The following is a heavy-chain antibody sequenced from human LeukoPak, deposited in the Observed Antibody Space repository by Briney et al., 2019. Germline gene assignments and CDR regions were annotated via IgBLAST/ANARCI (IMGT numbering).Heavy chain of an antibody. CDR3: ARGSGGSGSSRFDP. V-gene: IGHV3-20*04. CDR2: INWNGGST. Sequence: PGGSLRLSCAASGFTFDDYGMSWVRQAPGKGLEWVSGINWNGGSTGYADSVKGRFTISRDNAKNSLYLQMNSLRAEDTAVYYCARGSGGSGSSRFDPWGQGTLVTVSS. J-gene: IGHJ5*02. D-gene: IGHD3-10*01. CDR1: GFTFDDYG.